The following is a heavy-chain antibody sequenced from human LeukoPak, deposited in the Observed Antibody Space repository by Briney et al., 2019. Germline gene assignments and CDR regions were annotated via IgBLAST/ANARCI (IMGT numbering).Heavy chain of an antibody. CDR1: GFTFGYYW. J-gene: IGHJ6*02. CDR3: ARDPNYSEPTGEFGMDQ. CDR2: IKPDGSEK. D-gene: IGHD7-27*01. V-gene: IGHV3-7*01. Sequence: GGSLRLSCAGSGFTFGYYWMNWVRQAPGKGLEWVANIKPDGSEKFYVDSVKGRFTISRDNAKNSLYLQMNSLRVEDTAVFFCARDPNYSEPTGEFGMDQWGQGTTVSVSS.